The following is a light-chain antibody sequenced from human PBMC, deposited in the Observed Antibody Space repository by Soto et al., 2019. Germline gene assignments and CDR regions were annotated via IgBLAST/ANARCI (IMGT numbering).Light chain of an antibody. CDR1: QSVSSSY. V-gene: IGKV3-20*01. Sequence: IVLTHAPGTLSWSPGEIATLSGRASQSVSSSYLAWYQQKPGQAPRLLIYGASSRATGIPDRFSGSGSGTDFTLTISSLEPEDFAVYYCQQYGSSGTFGQGTRLEIK. CDR3: QQYGSSGT. J-gene: IGKJ5*01. CDR2: GAS.